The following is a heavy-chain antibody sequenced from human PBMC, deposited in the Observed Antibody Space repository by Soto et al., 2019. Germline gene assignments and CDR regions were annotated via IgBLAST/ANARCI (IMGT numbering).Heavy chain of an antibody. D-gene: IGHD5-12*01. CDR1: GYIFTNYA. J-gene: IGHJ4*02. CDR3: ARAILFPGLIVSTTLDD. Sequence: QVQLVQSGAEVKKPGASVKVSCKTSGYIFTNYAMHWVRQASGQRLEWVGWINAGNGKTKYSQKFQGRVSITRDTSASTAYMELSSLKSEDTAVYYCARAILFPGLIVSTTLDDWGQGTLVTVSS. V-gene: IGHV1-3*01. CDR2: INAGNGKT.